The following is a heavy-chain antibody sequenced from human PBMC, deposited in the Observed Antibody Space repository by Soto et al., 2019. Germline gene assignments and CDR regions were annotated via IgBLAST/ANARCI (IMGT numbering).Heavy chain of an antibody. CDR2: ISSTTNYI. CDR3: ARESEDLTSNFDY. J-gene: IGHJ4*02. Sequence: PGGSLRLSCAASGSTFTRYSMNWVRQAPAKGLEWVSSISSTTNYIYYGDSMKGRFTISRDNAKNSLYLEMNSLRAEDTALYYCARESEDLTSNFDYWGQGTLVTVSS. CDR1: GSTFTRYS. V-gene: IGHV3-21*06.